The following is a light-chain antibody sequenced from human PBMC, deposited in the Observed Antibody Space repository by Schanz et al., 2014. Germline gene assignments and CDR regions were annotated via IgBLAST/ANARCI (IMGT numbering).Light chain of an antibody. CDR1: SSDVGGYDY. CDR3: SSYTSSSTWV. V-gene: IGLV2-14*01. CDR2: NVR. J-gene: IGLJ3*02. Sequence: QSALTQPASVSGSPGQSITISCTGGSSDVGGYDYVSWYQQQPGKAPKLLIYNVRNRSSGVSNRFSGSKSGNTASLTISGLQAEDEADYYCSSYTSSSTWVFGGGTKLTVL.